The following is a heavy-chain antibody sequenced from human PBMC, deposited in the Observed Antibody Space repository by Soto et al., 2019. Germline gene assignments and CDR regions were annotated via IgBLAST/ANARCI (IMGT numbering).Heavy chain of an antibody. D-gene: IGHD2-21*02. J-gene: IGHJ4*02. CDR2: VSGSGDST. CDR1: AFTFSSYA. CDR3: AKGRASDCPGCTQDY. V-gene: IGHV3-23*01. Sequence: EVQLLESGGGLAQPGGSLRLSCAASAFTFSSYAMSWVRQAPGKGLGGVSAVSGSGDSTYYADSVKGRFTISRDNSKNTLYLQMNSLRAEDTAVYYCAKGRASDCPGCTQDYWGQGTLVTVSS.